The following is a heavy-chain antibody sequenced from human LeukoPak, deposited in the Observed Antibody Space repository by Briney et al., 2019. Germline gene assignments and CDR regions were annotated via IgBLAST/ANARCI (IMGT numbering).Heavy chain of an antibody. CDR3: ARKGVIHYYGSGSYVN. Sequence: PSETLSLTCAVSGYSISSGYYWGWIRQPLGKGLEWIGSIYHSGSTYYNPSLKSRVTILVDTSKNQFSLKLSSVTAADTAVYYCARKGVIHYYGSGSYVNWGQGTLVTVSS. CDR2: IYHSGST. CDR1: GYSISSGYY. V-gene: IGHV4-38-2*01. J-gene: IGHJ4*02. D-gene: IGHD3-10*01.